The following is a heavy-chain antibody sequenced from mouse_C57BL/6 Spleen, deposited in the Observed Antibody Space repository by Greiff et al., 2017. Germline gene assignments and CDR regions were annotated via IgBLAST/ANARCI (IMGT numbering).Heavy chain of an antibody. Sequence: VQLKESGPELVKPGASVKISCKASGYSFTGYYMNWVKQSPEKSLEWIGEINPSTGGTTYNQKFKAKATLTVDKSSSTAYMQLKSLTSEDSAVYYCARLEFAYWGQGTLVTVSA. CDR3: ARLEFAY. CDR1: GYSFTGYY. V-gene: IGHV1-42*01. CDR2: INPSTGGT. J-gene: IGHJ3*01.